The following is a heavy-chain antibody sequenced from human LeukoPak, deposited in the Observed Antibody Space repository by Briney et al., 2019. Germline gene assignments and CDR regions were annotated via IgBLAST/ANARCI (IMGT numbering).Heavy chain of an antibody. V-gene: IGHV3-23*01. CDR1: GFTFSSYA. J-gene: IGHJ5*02. Sequence: PGGSLRLSCAASGFTFSSYAMSWVRQAPGKGLEWVSAISGSGGSTYYADSVKGRFTISRDNSKNTLYLQMNSLRAEDTAVYYCAKDLSLQSFRESYNWFDPWGQGTLVTVSS. CDR2: ISGSGGST. CDR3: AKDLSLQSFRESYNWFDP. D-gene: IGHD3-10*01.